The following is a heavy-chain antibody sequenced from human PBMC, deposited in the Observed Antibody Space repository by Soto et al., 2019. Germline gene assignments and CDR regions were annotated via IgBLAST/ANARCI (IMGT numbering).Heavy chain of an antibody. D-gene: IGHD3-10*01. CDR2: VYSSGTT. J-gene: IGHJ4*02. CDR1: GGSINSYW. Sequence: SETLSLTCSVSGGSINSYWWSWIRQPAGKGLEWIGRVYSSGTTDYNPPLNSRATLSVETSKNQFSLKLSSVTAADTAVYYCARDIGSYAYGEGYWGQGIQVTVSS. V-gene: IGHV4-4*07. CDR3: ARDIGSYAYGEGY.